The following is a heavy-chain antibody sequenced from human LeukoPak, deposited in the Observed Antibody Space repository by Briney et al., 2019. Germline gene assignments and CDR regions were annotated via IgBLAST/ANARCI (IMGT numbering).Heavy chain of an antibody. CDR3: ARMALSGVVIREFDY. D-gene: IGHD3-22*01. CDR2: ISSIGTTT. Sequence: PGGSLRLSCAASGFTFSSYEMNWVRQAPGKGQEWLSYISSIGTTTYYADSVKGRFTISRDNAKTSLYLQMNSLRAEDTAVYYCARMALSGVVIREFDYWGQGTLVTVSS. V-gene: IGHV3-48*03. CDR1: GFTFSSYE. J-gene: IGHJ4*02.